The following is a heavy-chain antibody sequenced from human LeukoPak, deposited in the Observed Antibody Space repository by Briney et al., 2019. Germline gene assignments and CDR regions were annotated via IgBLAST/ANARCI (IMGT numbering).Heavy chain of an antibody. D-gene: IGHD2-15*01. CDR3: AREISDCSGGSCYIGEYYYYCGMDV. CDR2: TNPNSGGT. V-gene: IGHV1-2*02. J-gene: IGHJ6*02. Sequence: ASVKVSCKASGYTFTGYYMHWVRQAPGQGLEWMGWTNPNSGGTNYAQKFQGRVTMTRDTSISTAYMELSRLRSDDTAVYYCAREISDCSGGSCYIGEYYYYCGMDVWGQGTTVTVSS. CDR1: GYTFTGYY.